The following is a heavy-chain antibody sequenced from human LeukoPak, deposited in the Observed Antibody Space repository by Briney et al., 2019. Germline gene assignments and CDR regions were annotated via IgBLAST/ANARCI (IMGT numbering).Heavy chain of an antibody. D-gene: IGHD2-2*01. CDR2: IYYSGST. CDR1: GGSISSSSYY. V-gene: IGHV4-39*07. Sequence: SETLSLTCTVSGGSISSSSYYWGWIRQPPGKGLEWIGSIYYSGSTYYNPSLKSRVTISVDTSKNQFSLKLSSVTAADTAVYYCARRSVVPAAHFDYWGQGTLVTVSS. J-gene: IGHJ4*02. CDR3: ARRSVVPAAHFDY.